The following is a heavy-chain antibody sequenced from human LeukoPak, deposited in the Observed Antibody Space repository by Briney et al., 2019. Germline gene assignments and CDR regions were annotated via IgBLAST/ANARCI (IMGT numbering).Heavy chain of an antibody. V-gene: IGHV3-21*01. CDR2: ISSSSSYI. D-gene: IGHD3-22*01. Sequence: GGSLRLSCAASGFTFSSYSMNWVRQAPGRGLEWVSSISSSSSYIYYADSVKGRFTISRDNAKNSLYLQMNSLRAEDTAVYYCARDLRPRPQISITMIVVVTDWFDPWGQGTLVTVSS. J-gene: IGHJ5*02. CDR1: GFTFSSYS. CDR3: ARDLRPRPQISITMIVVVTDWFDP.